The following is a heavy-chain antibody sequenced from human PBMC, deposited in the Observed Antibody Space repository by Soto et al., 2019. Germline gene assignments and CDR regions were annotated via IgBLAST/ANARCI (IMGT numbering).Heavy chain of an antibody. CDR2: IYYSGST. CDR1: GGSISSYY. Sequence: PSGTLSLTCTVSGGSISSYYWSWIRQPPGKGLEWIGYIYYSGSTNYNPSLKSRVTISVDTSKNQFSLKLSSVTAADTAVYYCARGRYCSGGSCAFDYWGQGTLVTVSS. J-gene: IGHJ4*02. V-gene: IGHV4-59*01. D-gene: IGHD2-15*01. CDR3: ARGRYCSGGSCAFDY.